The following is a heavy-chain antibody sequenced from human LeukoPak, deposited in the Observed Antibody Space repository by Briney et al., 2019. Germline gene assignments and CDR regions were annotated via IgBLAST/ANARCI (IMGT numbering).Heavy chain of an antibody. D-gene: IGHD6-13*01. Sequence: ASVKVSCKASGHTFTTYYVHLVRQAPGQGLEWMGVINPSGDGTNYPQRFQGRVTITADESTSTAYMELSSLRSEDTAVYYCARDGYSSSWSNYFDYWGQGTLVTVSS. CDR2: INPSGDGT. J-gene: IGHJ4*02. V-gene: IGHV1-46*01. CDR3: ARDGYSSSWSNYFDY. CDR1: GHTFTTYY.